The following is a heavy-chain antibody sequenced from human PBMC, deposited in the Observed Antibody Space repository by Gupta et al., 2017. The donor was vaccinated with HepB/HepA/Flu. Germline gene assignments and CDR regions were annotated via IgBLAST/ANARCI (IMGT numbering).Heavy chain of an antibody. CDR3: ARRSGNSVLDY. J-gene: IGHJ4*02. CDR2: IYYRGVT. D-gene: IGHD4-23*01. CDR1: GGSMNNYY. V-gene: IGHV4-59*08. Sequence: QVQLQESGPGLVKPSETLSLTCTVPGGSMNNYYWTWIRQPPGKGLEWIGYIYYRGVTDYNPSFKSRVTMSVDTSKNQFSLNLKSVTAADTAGYYCARRSGNSVLDYWGQGTLVTVSS.